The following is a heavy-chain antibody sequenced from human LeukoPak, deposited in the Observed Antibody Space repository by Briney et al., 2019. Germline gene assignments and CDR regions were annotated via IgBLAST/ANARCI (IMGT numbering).Heavy chain of an antibody. J-gene: IGHJ4*02. CDR1: GYTFTSYG. Sequence: ASVKVSCKASGYTFTSYGISWVRQAPGQGLEWMGRISAYNGNTNYAQKLQGRVTMTTDTSTSTAYMELRSLRSDDTAVYYCATEMYYYGSGSPKWGYWGQGTLVTVSS. D-gene: IGHD3-10*01. V-gene: IGHV1-18*01. CDR3: ATEMYYYGSGSPKWGY. CDR2: ISAYNGNT.